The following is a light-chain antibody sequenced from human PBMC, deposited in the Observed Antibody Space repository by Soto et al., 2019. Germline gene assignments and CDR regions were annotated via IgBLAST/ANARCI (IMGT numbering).Light chain of an antibody. Sequence: QSALTQPASVSGSPGQSITISCTGSISDVVAYNYVSWFQQHPGKAPKLMIYEVSNRPSGVSNRFSGSKSGNTASLTISGLQAEDEADYYCSSYTSSTTYTYVFGTGTKV. CDR3: SSYTSSTTYTYV. CDR1: ISDVVAYNY. CDR2: EVS. J-gene: IGLJ1*01. V-gene: IGLV2-14*01.